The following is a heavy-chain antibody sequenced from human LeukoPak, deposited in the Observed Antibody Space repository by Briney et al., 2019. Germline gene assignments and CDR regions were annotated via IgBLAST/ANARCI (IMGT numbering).Heavy chain of an antibody. CDR2: INHSGST. Sequence: SETLSLTCAVYGGSFSGYYWSWIRPPPGKGLEWIGEINHSGSTNYNPSLKSRVTISVDTSKNQFSLKLSSVTAADTAVYYCARESAPATIDYWGQGTLVTVSS. CDR1: GGSFSGYY. J-gene: IGHJ4*02. D-gene: IGHD5-12*01. V-gene: IGHV4-34*01. CDR3: ARESAPATIDY.